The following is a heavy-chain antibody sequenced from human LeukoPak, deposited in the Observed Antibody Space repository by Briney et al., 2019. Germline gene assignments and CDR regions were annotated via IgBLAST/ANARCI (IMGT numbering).Heavy chain of an antibody. J-gene: IGHJ3*02. Sequence: SETLSLTCAVYGGSFSGYYWSWIRQPPGKGLEWIGEINHSGSTNYNPSLKSRVTISVDTSKNQFSLKLSSVTAADTAVYYCARERRMSYYDSSGYRDAFDIWGQGTMVTVSS. V-gene: IGHV4-34*01. D-gene: IGHD3-22*01. CDR1: GGSFSGYY. CDR2: INHSGST. CDR3: ARERRMSYYDSSGYRDAFDI.